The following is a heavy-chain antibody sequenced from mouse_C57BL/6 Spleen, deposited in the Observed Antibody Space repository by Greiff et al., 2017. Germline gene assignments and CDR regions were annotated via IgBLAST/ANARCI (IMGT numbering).Heavy chain of an antibody. CDR3: ARPGWLNAIDY. J-gene: IGHJ4*01. D-gene: IGHD2-3*01. CDR1: GYTFTGYW. Sequence: QVQLKQSGAELMKPGASVKLSCKATGYTFTGYWIEWVKQRPGHGLEWIGEILPGTGSTNFNEKFKGKATFTADTSSNTAYMQLSSLTTADSAIYYYARPGWLNAIDYWGQGTSVTVSS. V-gene: IGHV1-9*01. CDR2: ILPGTGST.